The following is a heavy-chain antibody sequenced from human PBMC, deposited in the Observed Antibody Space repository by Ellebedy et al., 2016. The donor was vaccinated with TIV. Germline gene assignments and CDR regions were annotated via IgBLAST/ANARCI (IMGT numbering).Heavy chain of an antibody. J-gene: IGHJ6*02. CDR1: GYIFSSYY. CDR3: ARGEWAGMVTYYGMDV. Sequence: AASVKVSCKASGYIFSSYYMHWVRQAPGQGLEWMGIINPSGGSTTYAQKFQGRVTMTRDTSTSTVYMELSRLRSEDTAVYYCARGEWAGMVTYYGMDVWGQGTTVTVSS. CDR2: INPSGGST. V-gene: IGHV1-46*01. D-gene: IGHD5-18*01.